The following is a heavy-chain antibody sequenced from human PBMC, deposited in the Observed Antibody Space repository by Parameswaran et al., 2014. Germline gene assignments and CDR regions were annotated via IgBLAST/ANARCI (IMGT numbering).Heavy chain of an antibody. CDR2: ISSSSSYI. V-gene: IGHV3-21*01. CDR3: ASDYDFWSGPRGYYYGMDV. D-gene: IGHD3-3*01. J-gene: IGHJ6*02. Sequence: WIRQPPGKGLEWVSSISSSSSYIYYADSVKGRFTISRDNAKNSLYLQMNSLRAEDTAVYYCASDYDFWSGPRGYYYGMDVWGQGTTVTVSS.